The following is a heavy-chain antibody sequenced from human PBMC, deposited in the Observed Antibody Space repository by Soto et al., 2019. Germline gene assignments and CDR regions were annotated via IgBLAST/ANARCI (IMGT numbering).Heavy chain of an antibody. CDR3: ARLVGLYYYDSSGPTSDAFDI. J-gene: IGHJ3*02. V-gene: IGHV3-30-3*01. D-gene: IGHD3-22*01. CDR1: GFTFSSYA. CDR2: ISYDGSNK. Sequence: QVQLVESGGGVVQPGRSLRLSCAASGFTFSSYAMHWVRQAPGKGLEWVAVISYDGSNKYYADSVKGRFTISRDNSKNTLYLQMNSLRAEDTAVYYCARLVGLYYYDSSGPTSDAFDIWGQGTMVTVSS.